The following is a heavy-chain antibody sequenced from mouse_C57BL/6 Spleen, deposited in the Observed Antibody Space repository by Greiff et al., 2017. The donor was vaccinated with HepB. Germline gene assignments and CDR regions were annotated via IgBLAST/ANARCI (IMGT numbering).Heavy chain of an antibody. D-gene: IGHD1-1*01. CDR1: GYTFTSYD. CDR2: ISPRDGST. Sequence: VKLQESGPELVKPGASVKLSCKASGYTFTSYDINWVQQRPGRGLEWIGWISPRDGSTTYNEKFKGQATLTVDTSSSTAYMELHSLTSEDSAVYFCAREGYYGSSPITMDYWGQGTSVTGSS. J-gene: IGHJ4*01. V-gene: IGHV1-85*01. CDR3: AREGYYGSSPITMDY.